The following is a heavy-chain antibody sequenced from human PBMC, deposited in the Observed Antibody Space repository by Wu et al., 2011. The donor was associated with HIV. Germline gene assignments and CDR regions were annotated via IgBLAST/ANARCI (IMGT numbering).Heavy chain of an antibody. CDR1: GYNLITQN. CDR2: IIPISGAS. Sequence: QVQLMQSGAELKKSGASVKVSCKASGYNLITQNIHWVRQAPGQGLEWMGGIIPISGASKFTQKFQGRVTFSADKSTGTAYMELSSLRSEDTGVYYCARDSEGRRLQSFYYHMDVWVKGPRSPSP. V-gene: IGHV1-69*06. D-gene: IGHD2-21*01. J-gene: IGHJ6*03. CDR3: ARDSEGRRLQSFYYHMDV.